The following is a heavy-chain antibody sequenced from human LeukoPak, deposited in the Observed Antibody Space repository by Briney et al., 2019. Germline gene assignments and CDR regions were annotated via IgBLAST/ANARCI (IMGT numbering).Heavy chain of an antibody. J-gene: IGHJ3*02. D-gene: IGHD2-15*01. V-gene: IGHV4-39*07. CDR1: GGSISSSSYY. CDR2: IYYSGST. CDR3: ATSCSGGSCYFREI. Sequence: SETLSLTCTVSGGSISSSSYYWGWIRQPPGKGLEWIGSIYYSGSTYYNPSLKSRVTILVDTSKNQFSLKLSSVTAADTAVYYCATSCSGGSCYFREIWGQGTMVTVSS.